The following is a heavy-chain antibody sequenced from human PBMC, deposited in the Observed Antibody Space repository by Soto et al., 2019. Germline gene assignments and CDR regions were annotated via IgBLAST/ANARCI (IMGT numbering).Heavy chain of an antibody. CDR1: GGTFSSYA. CDR3: ARGIGDSSGYTWYYYGMDV. CDR2: IIPIFGTA. D-gene: IGHD3-22*01. J-gene: IGHJ6*02. V-gene: IGHV1-69*06. Sequence: SVKVSCKASGGTFSSYAISWVREAPGQGLEWMGGIIPIFGTANYAQKFQGRVTITADKSTSTAYMELSSLRSEDTAVYYCARGIGDSSGYTWYYYGMDVWGQGTTVTVSS.